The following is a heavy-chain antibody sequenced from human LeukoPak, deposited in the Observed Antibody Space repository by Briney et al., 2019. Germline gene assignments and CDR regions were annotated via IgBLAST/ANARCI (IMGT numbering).Heavy chain of an antibody. CDR1: GFTFSIYD. D-gene: IGHD3-3*01. V-gene: IGHV3-13*01. Sequence: PGGSLRLSCVASGFTFSIYDFHWVRHATGKGLEWVSAIGAGHDTYYLDSVKGRFTISRDSAKNTLYLQMNSLRAEDTAVYYCARVDVGLEWLPRRIYYYYMDVWGKGTTVTVSS. CDR2: IGAGHDT. J-gene: IGHJ6*03. CDR3: ARVDVGLEWLPRRIYYYYMDV.